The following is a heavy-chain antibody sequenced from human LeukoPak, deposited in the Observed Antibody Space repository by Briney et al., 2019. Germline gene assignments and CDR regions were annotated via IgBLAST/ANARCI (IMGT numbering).Heavy chain of an antibody. CDR2: INHSGST. Sequence: SETLSLTCAVYGGSFSGYYWSWIRRPPGKGLEWIGEINHSGSTNYNPSLKSRVTISVDTSKNQFSLKLSSVTAADTAVYYCARGRVPDPWGQGTLVTVSS. V-gene: IGHV4-34*01. CDR1: GGSFSGYY. J-gene: IGHJ5*02. CDR3: ARGRVPDP.